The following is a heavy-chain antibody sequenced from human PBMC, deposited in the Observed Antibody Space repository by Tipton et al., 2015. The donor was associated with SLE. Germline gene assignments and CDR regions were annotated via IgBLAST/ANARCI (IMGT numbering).Heavy chain of an antibody. Sequence: TLSLTCIVSGGSITTTPYYWGWIRQSPEQGLEWIGSTHYSGSTYYNPSLESRVTMSMDTSKNEFSLNLRSVTATDTAVYYCARLSPLLFGEYTEYWGQGTLVTVTS. CDR3: ARLSPLLFGEYTEY. CDR1: GGSITTTPYY. D-gene: IGHD3-10*01. J-gene: IGHJ4*02. CDR2: THYSGST. V-gene: IGHV4-39*01.